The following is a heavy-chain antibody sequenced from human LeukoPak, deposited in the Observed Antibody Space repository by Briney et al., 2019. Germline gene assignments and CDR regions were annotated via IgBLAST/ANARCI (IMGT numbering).Heavy chain of an antibody. CDR2: IHYSGST. CDR3: ARGTFDY. Sequence: SETLSLTCTVSGGSISSYYWSWIRRPPGKGLEWIGYIHYSGSTNYNPSLKSRVTISIDTSKNQFSLKLSSVTAADTAVYYCARGTFDYWGQGTLVTVSS. CDR1: GGSISSYY. J-gene: IGHJ4*02. V-gene: IGHV4-59*12.